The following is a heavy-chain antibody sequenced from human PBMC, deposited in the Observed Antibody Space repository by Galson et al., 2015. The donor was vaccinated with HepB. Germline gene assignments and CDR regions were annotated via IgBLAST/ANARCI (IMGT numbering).Heavy chain of an antibody. CDR3: ARMGMYCSGDTCPSAWYYFDY. CDR2: IDWDDDK. D-gene: IGHD2-15*01. CDR1: GFSLNTGGMC. Sequence: PALVKPTQPLRLTCTFSGFSLNTGGMCVSWIRQPPGKALEWLARIDWDDDKFYSTSLKTRLTISKDSSKNQVVLTMTNMDPVDTATYYCARMGMYCSGDTCPSAWYYFDYWGQGTLVTVSS. V-gene: IGHV2-70*17. J-gene: IGHJ4*02.